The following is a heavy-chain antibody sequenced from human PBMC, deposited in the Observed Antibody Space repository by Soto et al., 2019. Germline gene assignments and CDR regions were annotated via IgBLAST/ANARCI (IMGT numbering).Heavy chain of an antibody. CDR1: GYTFTIYG. CDR3: ARALGYSGYAGMDV. D-gene: IGHD5-12*01. J-gene: IGHJ6*02. CDR2: ISPDNGNA. V-gene: IGHV1-18*01. Sequence: QAQLVQSGGEVKKPGASVKVSCKASGYTFTIYGINWVRQAPGHGLEWMGWISPDNGNANYAQKLQGRVTMTTDTSTSPAYMELRSLRSDDTAVYYCARALGYSGYAGMDVWGQGTKVTVSS.